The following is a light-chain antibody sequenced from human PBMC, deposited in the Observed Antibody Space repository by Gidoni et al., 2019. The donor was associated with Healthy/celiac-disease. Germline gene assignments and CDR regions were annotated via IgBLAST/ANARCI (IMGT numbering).Light chain of an antibody. J-gene: IGLJ1*01. Sequence: QSVLTQPPSVSGAPGQRVTISCTGSSPNIEAGYDVHWYQQLPGTAPNLLIYGNSNRPSGVPDRFAGSKSGTSASLAITGLQAEDEADYYCQSYDSSLSGYVFGTGTKVTVL. CDR1: SPNIEAGYD. V-gene: IGLV1-40*01. CDR3: QSYDSSLSGYV. CDR2: GNS.